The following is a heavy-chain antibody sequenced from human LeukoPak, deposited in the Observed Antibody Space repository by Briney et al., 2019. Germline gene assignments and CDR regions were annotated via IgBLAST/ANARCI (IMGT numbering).Heavy chain of an antibody. CDR2: IKTDGSEK. Sequence: GGSLRLSCAASGFTFSNYWMSWVRQAPGKGLEWVANIKTDGSEKSYVDSVKGRFTISRDNDKNSLFLQMNSLRAEDTAIYYCARDWDGSGWSFDYWGQGTLVTVSS. CDR3: ARDWDGSGWSFDY. D-gene: IGHD6-19*01. V-gene: IGHV3-7*01. J-gene: IGHJ4*02. CDR1: GFTFSNYW.